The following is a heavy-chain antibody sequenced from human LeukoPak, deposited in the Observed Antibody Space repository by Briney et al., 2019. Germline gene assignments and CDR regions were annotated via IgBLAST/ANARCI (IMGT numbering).Heavy chain of an antibody. J-gene: IGHJ4*02. Sequence: PGRSLRLSCAASGFTFSSYGMHWVRQAPGKGLEWVSIISYDGSNKYYADSVKGRFTISRDNSKNTLYLQMNSLRPEDTAVYYCASLAVTTPLFDYWGQGTLATVSS. CDR3: ASLAVTTPLFDY. D-gene: IGHD4-17*01. CDR2: ISYDGSNK. CDR1: GFTFSSYG. V-gene: IGHV3-30*03.